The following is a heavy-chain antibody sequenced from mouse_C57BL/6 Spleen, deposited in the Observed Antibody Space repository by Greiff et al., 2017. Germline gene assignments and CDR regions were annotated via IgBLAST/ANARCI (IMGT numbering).Heavy chain of an antibody. V-gene: IGHV1-52*01. D-gene: IGHD3-2*02. Sequence: QVQLQQPGAELVRPGSSVKLSCKASGYTFTSYWMPWVKQRPIQGLEWIGNIDPSGSDTHSNQKFKDKATLTVDKSSSTAYMQLSILTSEDSAVYYYARPRTAQAVSWFADWGQGTLVTVSA. CDR2: IDPSGSDT. J-gene: IGHJ3*01. CDR1: GYTFTSYW. CDR3: ARPRTAQAVSWFAD.